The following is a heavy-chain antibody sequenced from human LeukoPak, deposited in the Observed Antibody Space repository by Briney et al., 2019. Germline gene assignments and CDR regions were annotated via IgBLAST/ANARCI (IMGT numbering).Heavy chain of an antibody. CDR1: GFTFSSYS. CDR2: ISSSSSYI. D-gene: IGHD6-19*01. J-gene: IGHJ4*02. V-gene: IGHV3-21*01. Sequence: GGSLRLSCAASGFTFSSYSMNWVRQAPGKGLEWVSSISSSSSYIYYADSVKGRFTISKDNAKNSLYLQMNSLRAEDTAVYYCARRDSSGWYCIDYWGQGTLVTVSS. CDR3: ARRDSSGWYCIDY.